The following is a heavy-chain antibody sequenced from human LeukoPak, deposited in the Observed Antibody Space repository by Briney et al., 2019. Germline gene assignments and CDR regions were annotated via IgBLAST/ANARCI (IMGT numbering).Heavy chain of an antibody. Sequence: SETLSLTCNVSNYSISRGYFWGWVRQPPGKGLEWIGSIFHSGSTYYNPSLKSRVTVSVDTSKNQFSLKLSSVTAADTAVYYCATTTIRLGYWGQGTLVTVSS. J-gene: IGHJ4*02. D-gene: IGHD1-26*01. CDR1: NYSISRGYF. V-gene: IGHV4-38-2*02. CDR3: ATTTIRLGY. CDR2: IFHSGST.